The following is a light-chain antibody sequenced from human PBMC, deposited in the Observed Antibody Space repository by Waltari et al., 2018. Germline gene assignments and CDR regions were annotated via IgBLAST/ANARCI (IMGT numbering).Light chain of an antibody. CDR1: QRVSSY. J-gene: IGKJ5*01. Sequence: EIVFTQSPATLPLSPGERATLSCRASQRVSSYLAWSQHKPGQAPRLLIYDASNRATGIPARFSGSGSGTDFTLTISSLEPEDFAVYYCQHRSDWPKVTFGQGTRLEIK. CDR2: DAS. V-gene: IGKV3-11*01. CDR3: QHRSDWPKVT.